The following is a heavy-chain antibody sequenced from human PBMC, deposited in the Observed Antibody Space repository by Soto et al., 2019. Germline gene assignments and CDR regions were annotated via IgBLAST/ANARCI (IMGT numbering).Heavy chain of an antibody. CDR3: ARGTSIAAPEGP. J-gene: IGHJ4*02. CDR2: VSAYSGYT. CDR1: GLTFSNYG. Sequence: QVQLVKSGAEVKKPGASVKVSCKGSGLTFSNYGFNWVRQAPGQELEWVGWVSAYSGYTKSEQNFHDRRIMTTDTSTNTAYTELRGLRPAHTALYYCARGTSIAAPEGPWGQGTLVTVS. D-gene: IGHD3-3*02. V-gene: IGHV1-18*01.